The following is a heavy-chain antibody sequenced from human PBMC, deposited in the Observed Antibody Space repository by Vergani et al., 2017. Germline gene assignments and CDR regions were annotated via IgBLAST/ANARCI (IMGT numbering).Heavy chain of an antibody. Sequence: EVQLVESGGGLVKPGGSLRLSCAASGFSFSSYSMNWVRQAPGKGLEWVASISGSSSYVFYRDSVEGRFTITRDNAKKSVYLQMNSLRAEDTAMYYCARGEGGWKVAAEYFQHWGQGTLVTVSS. J-gene: IGHJ1*01. CDR1: GFSFSSYS. CDR3: ARGEGGWKVAAEYFQH. D-gene: IGHD6-19*01. CDR2: ISGSSSYV. V-gene: IGHV3-21*02.